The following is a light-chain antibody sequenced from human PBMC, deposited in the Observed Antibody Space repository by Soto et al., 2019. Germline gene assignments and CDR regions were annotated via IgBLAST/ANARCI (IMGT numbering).Light chain of an antibody. V-gene: IGKV1-5*01. CDR2: HAS. J-gene: IGKJ1*01. CDR3: QRYNSYPWT. Sequence: DIQMTQSPSTLSASIGDRVTITCRASQTLNNWLAWYQQKPGKAPNLLIYHASNLETGVPSRFSGSAFGTEFTLTFSSLQPDDFATYYCQRYNSYPWTFGQGTKVEIK. CDR1: QTLNNW.